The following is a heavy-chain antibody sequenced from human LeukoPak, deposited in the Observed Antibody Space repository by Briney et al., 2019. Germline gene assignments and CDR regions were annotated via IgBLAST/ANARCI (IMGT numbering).Heavy chain of an antibody. CDR1: GFTFSSYA. CDR2: IRGSGTST. J-gene: IGHJ4*02. D-gene: IGHD6-13*01. V-gene: IGHV3-23*01. Sequence: GGSLRLSCVASGFTFSSYAMSWVRQAPGKGLEWVSGIRGSGTSTYHADSVKGRFTISRDNSKNTLYLQMSSLRVEDTAIYYCAKGSLYSRPDANDYWGQGTLVTVSS. CDR3: AKGSLYSRPDANDY.